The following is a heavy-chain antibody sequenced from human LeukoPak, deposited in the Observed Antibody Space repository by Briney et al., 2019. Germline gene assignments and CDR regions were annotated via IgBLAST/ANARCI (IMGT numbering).Heavy chain of an antibody. CDR1: GFTFSIYW. Sequence: PGGSLRLSCAASGFTFSIYWLHSISQALAKTLVLVSRIHPNRNHTTYADSVKGRFTISRDYAKNTLYLQMNSLRVEDTAVYYCARDQRYFNYFQDRGQGTLVTVSS. CDR2: IHPNRNHT. J-gene: IGHJ1*01. V-gene: IGHV3-74*03. CDR3: ARDQRYFNYFQD. D-gene: IGHD2/OR15-2a*01.